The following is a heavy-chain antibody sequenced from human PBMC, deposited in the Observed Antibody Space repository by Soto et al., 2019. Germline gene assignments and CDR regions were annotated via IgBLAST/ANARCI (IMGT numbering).Heavy chain of an antibody. CDR2: IIPILGIA. D-gene: IGHD3-10*01. V-gene: IGHV1-69*02. Sequence: QVQLVQSGAEVKKPGSSVKVSCKASGGTFSSYTISWVRQAPGQGLEWMGRIIPILGIANYAQKFQGRVTITADKPPGTASVGRGSRGSEATAGYCCGRGAVYYGSGGGDWFDPWGQGTLVTVSS. CDR1: GGTFSSYT. CDR3: GRGAVYYGSGGGDWFDP. J-gene: IGHJ5*02.